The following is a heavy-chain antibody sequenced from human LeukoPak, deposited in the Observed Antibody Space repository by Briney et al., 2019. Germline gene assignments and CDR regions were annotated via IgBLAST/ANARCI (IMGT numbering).Heavy chain of an antibody. D-gene: IGHD5-18*01. CDR3: ARDHEGGGYSYGCYDY. CDR2: ISSNSDYI. Sequence: GGSLRLSCAASGFTFSYYSMHWVRQAPGKGLEWVSSISSNSDYIYYADSVKGRFTISRDNAKNSLYLQMNSLRAEDTAMYYCARDHEGGGYSYGCYDYWGQGTLVTVSS. J-gene: IGHJ4*02. V-gene: IGHV3-21*01. CDR1: GFTFSYYS.